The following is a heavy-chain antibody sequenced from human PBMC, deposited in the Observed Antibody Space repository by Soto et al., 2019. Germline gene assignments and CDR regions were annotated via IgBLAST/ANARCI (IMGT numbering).Heavy chain of an antibody. J-gene: IGHJ5*02. Sequence: SVKVSCKASGYTFTSYGISWARQAPGQGLEWMGWISAYNGNTNYAQKLQGRVTMTTDTSTSTAYMELRSLRSDDTAVYYCARGNIAGARTWWFDPWGRGTLVIVCS. CDR2: ISAYNGNT. CDR1: GYTFTSYG. V-gene: IGHV1-18*04. D-gene: IGHD6-19*01. CDR3: ARGNIAGARTWWFDP.